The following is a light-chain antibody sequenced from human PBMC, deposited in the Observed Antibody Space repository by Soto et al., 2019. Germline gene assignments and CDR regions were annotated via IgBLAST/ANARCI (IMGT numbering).Light chain of an antibody. Sequence: DIRMTQSPSTLSTSVGDRVTITCRASQNIRGWLAWYQQKPGKAPKLLIYDASTWESGVPSRFSGSGSGTEFTLTISSLQPDDFATYFCQQYNSYSWTFGPGTTVAI. CDR1: QNIRGW. J-gene: IGKJ1*01. V-gene: IGKV1-5*01. CDR2: DAS. CDR3: QQYNSYSWT.